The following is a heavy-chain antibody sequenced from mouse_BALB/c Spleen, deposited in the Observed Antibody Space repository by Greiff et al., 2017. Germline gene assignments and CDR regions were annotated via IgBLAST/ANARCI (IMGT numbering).Heavy chain of an antibody. Sequence: QVQLQQSGPELVKPGASVKMSCKASGYPFTDYVISWVKQRTGQGLEWIGEIYPGSGSTYYNEKFNGKATLTADKSSNTAYMQLSSLTSEDSAVYFCARDDYDRFAYWGKGTLVTVSA. D-gene: IGHD2-4*01. CDR1: GYPFTDYV. CDR3: ARDDYDRFAY. V-gene: IGHV1-81*01. J-gene: IGHJ3*01. CDR2: IYPGSGST.